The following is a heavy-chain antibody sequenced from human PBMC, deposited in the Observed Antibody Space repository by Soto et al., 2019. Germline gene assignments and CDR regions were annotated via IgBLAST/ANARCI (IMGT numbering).Heavy chain of an antibody. D-gene: IGHD3-3*01. Sequence: PSETLSLTCVVSGSLPAWSLSTYFWTWIRQTPGKGLEWIGEVNHSGSPNYSPSLKSRVTMSFDTSKNQFSLNLTSVTAADTAVYYCARARFSQWSQDYYGLDVWGQGTTVTVSS. V-gene: IGHV4-34*01. J-gene: IGHJ6*02. CDR2: VNHSGSP. CDR3: ARARFSQWSQDYYGLDV. CDR1: GSLPAWSLSTYF.